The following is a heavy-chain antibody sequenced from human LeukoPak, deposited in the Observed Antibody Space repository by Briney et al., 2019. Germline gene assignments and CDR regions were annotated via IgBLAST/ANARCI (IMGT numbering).Heavy chain of an antibody. D-gene: IGHD5-18*01. J-gene: IGHJ4*02. CDR3: ASSGYRRRSFDY. Sequence: PSETLSLTCTVSGGSISSSGYYWGWIRQPPGKGLEWIGSIYYSGSTYYNPSLKSRVTISVDTSKNQFSLKLSSATAADTAVYYCASSGYRRRSFDYWGQGTLVTVSS. CDR1: GGSISSSGYY. CDR2: IYYSGST. V-gene: IGHV4-39*01.